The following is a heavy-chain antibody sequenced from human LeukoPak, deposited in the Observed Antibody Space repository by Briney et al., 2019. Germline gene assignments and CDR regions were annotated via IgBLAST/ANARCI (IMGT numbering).Heavy chain of an antibody. D-gene: IGHD3-22*01. CDR2: IYHSGSA. V-gene: IGHV4-4*02. CDR3: ASAGQDGIGYKVC. J-gene: IGHJ4*02. Sequence: PSETLSLTCAVSGGSISSSNWWSWVRQPPGKGLEWIGEIYHSGSANYNPSLKSRVTISVDKSKNQFSLRLSSVTAADTAVYYCASAGQDGIGYKVCWGQGTLVTVSS. CDR1: GGSISSSNW.